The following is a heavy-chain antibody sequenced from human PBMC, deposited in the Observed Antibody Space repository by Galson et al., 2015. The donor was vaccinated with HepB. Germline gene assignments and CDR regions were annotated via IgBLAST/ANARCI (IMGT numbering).Heavy chain of an antibody. D-gene: IGHD3-10*01. Sequence: SLRLSCAAPGITFSRHWMHWVRQAPGKGLEWVARINPDGGYASYPYSVTGRSTVSRDNAKNTLYLQMSSLRAEDTAVYFCIWSFSQAPFDFWGQGALVTVSS. CDR3: IWSFSQAPFDF. CDR1: GITFSRHW. V-gene: IGHV3-74*01. CDR2: INPDGGYA. J-gene: IGHJ4*02.